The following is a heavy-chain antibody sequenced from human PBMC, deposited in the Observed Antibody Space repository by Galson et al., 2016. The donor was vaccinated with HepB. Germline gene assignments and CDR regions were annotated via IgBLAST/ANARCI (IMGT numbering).Heavy chain of an antibody. J-gene: IGHJ5*02. CDR1: GFSLSTSGVG. CDR3: AHRRVVQGVIRWFDP. Sequence: PALVKPTQTLTLPCTFSGFSLSTSGVGVGWIRQPPGTALEWLALIYWDDDKRYSPSLKSRLTITKDTSKNQVVLTMTNMDPVDTATYYCAHRRVVQGVIRWFDPWGQGTLVTVSS. V-gene: IGHV2-5*02. D-gene: IGHD3-10*01. CDR2: IYWDDDK.